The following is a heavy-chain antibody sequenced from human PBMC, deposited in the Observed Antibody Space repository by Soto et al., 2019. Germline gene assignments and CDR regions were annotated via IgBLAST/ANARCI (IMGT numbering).Heavy chain of an antibody. CDR1: GFTFSSYA. CDR2: IWYDGSNK. D-gene: IGHD3-10*01. V-gene: IGHV3-30*18. CDR3: AKARHGSGTYSYFDY. J-gene: IGHJ4*02. Sequence: QVQLVESGGGVVQPGRSLRLSCAASGFTFSSYAMHWVRQAPGNGLECVAVIWYDGSNKNYADSVKGRFTISRDNSKNTLYLQRNSLRTEDTAVYYCAKARHGSGTYSYFDYWGQGILVTVSS.